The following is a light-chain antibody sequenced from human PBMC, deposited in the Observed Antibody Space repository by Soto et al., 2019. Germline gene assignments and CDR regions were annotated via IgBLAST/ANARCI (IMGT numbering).Light chain of an antibody. Sequence: DIHLAQSPCCLSASVGARVTTTCRASQGISSYLAWYQQKPGKAPKLLISDASSLESGVPSRFSGSGSGTEFTLTISSLQPDDFATYYCQQCNSYPWTFGQGTKVDIK. V-gene: IGKV1-9*01. CDR3: QQCNSYPWT. CDR1: QGISSY. CDR2: DAS. J-gene: IGKJ1*01.